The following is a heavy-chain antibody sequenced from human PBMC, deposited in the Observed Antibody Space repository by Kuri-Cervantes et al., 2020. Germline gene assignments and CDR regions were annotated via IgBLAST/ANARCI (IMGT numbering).Heavy chain of an antibody. CDR1: GYTFTSYY. V-gene: IGHV1-46*01. CDR2: INPSGGSA. CDR3: ARDFLGGQLPPVAFDI. Sequence: ASVKVSCKASGYTFTSYYMHWVRQAPGQGLEWMGIINPSGGSASYAQKFQGRVTMTRDTSTSTVYMELSRLRSDDTAVYYCARDFLGGQLPPVAFDIWGQGTMVTVSS. J-gene: IGHJ3*02. D-gene: IGHD2-2*01.